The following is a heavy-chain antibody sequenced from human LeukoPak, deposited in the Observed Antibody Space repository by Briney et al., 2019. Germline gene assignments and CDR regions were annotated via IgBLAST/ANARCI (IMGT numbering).Heavy chain of an antibody. CDR3: AKAKTATTRNFDY. CDR2: ISWNSGSI. J-gene: IGHJ4*02. Sequence: GGSLRLSCAASGFTFDDYAMHWVRQAPGKGLEWVSGISWNSGSIGYADSVKGRFTISRDNAKNSLYLQMNSLRAEDTALYYCAKAKTATTRNFDYWGQGTLVTVSS. CDR1: GFTFDDYA. V-gene: IGHV3-9*01. D-gene: IGHD5-12*01.